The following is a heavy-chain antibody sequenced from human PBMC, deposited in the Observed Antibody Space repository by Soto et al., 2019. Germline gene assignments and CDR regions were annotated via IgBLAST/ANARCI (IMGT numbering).Heavy chain of an antibody. V-gene: IGHV4-39*01. CDR2: IYYSGST. D-gene: IGHD3-22*01. Sequence: QLQLQESGPGLVKPSETLSLTCTVSGGSISSSSYYWGWIRQPPGKGLEWIGNIYYSGSTNYNPSRTSRVTIPVDTSKNQFSLKLSSVTAAGAAVYYCARLDYYGSGGYYGWGQGTLVTVPS. CDR3: ARLDYYGSGGYYG. J-gene: IGHJ4*02. CDR1: GGSISSSSYY.